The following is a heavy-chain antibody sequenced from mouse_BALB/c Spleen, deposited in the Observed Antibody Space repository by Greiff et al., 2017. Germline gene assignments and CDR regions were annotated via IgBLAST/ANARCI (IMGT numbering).Heavy chain of an antibody. V-gene: IGHV3-6*02. Sequence: DVKLQESGPGLVKPSQSLSLTCSVTGYSITSGYYWTWIRQFPGNKLEWMGYISYDGSNNYNPSLKNRISITRDTSKNQFFLKLNSVTTEDTATYYCARPYDGYYEGAMDYWGQGTSVTVSS. J-gene: IGHJ4*01. CDR3: ARPYDGYYEGAMDY. D-gene: IGHD2-3*01. CDR2: ISYDGSN. CDR1: GYSITSGYY.